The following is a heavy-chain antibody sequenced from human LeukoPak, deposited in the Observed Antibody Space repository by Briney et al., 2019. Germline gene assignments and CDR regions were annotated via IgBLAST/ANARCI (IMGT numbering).Heavy chain of an antibody. CDR1: GFTFAEYT. J-gene: IGHJ4*02. CDR2: ISWNGARI. CDR3: VKDFVAASETARGWYPIDY. V-gene: IGHV3-43*01. D-gene: IGHD6-19*01. Sequence: GSLRLSCVASGFTFAEYTMHWVRQAPGKGLDWFSLISWNGARIHYGDSVKGRFTISRDNSKNSQYLQMNSLRTKDTALYSCVKDFVAASETARGWYPIDYWGQGTLVTVSS.